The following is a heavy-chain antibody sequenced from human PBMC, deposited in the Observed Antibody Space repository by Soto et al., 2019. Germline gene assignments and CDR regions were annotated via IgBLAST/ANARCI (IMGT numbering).Heavy chain of an antibody. J-gene: IGHJ6*02. CDR2: IYHDGST. CDR3: ARDFGGWNGRSYCYHGLDV. Sequence: LSLTCTVSGGSVSSDSYYWSWIRQPPGKGLEWIGYIYHDGSTNHNPSLKSRVTISVHTSKTQFSLKLSSVTAADTAVYYCARDFGGWNGRSYCYHGLDVWGQGTTVTVSS. V-gene: IGHV4-61*01. D-gene: IGHD1-1*01. CDR1: GGSVSSDSYY.